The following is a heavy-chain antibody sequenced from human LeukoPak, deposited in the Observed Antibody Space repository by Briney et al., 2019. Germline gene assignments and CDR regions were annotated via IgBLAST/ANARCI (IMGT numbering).Heavy chain of an antibody. CDR1: GFTFSSYD. Sequence: GVSLRLSCAVSGFTFSSYDMSWVRQAPGKGLEWVSDISGSGVSTYYADSEKGRFTISRETSKHTLSVQMKSLRAEDTAVYSCASGPPTGTTIGAFDIWGQGTMVTVSS. V-gene: IGHV3-23*01. D-gene: IGHD1/OR15-1a*01. CDR2: ISGSGVST. CDR3: ASGPPTGTTIGAFDI. J-gene: IGHJ3*02.